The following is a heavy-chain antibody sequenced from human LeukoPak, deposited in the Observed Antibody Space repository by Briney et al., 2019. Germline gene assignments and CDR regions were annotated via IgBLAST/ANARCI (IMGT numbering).Heavy chain of an antibody. V-gene: IGHV4-34*01. D-gene: IGHD6-19*01. Sequence: PSETLSLTCAVYGGSFSGYYWSWIRQPPGKGLEWIGEINHSGSTNYNPSLKSRVTISVDTSKNQFSLKLSSVTAADTAVYYCARGSPGIAVAGTYYFDYWGQGTLVTVSS. CDR1: GGSFSGYY. J-gene: IGHJ4*02. CDR2: INHSGST. CDR3: ARGSPGIAVAGTYYFDY.